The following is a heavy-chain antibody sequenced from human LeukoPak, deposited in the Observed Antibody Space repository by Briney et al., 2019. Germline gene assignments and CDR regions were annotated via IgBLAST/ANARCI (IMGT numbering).Heavy chain of an antibody. CDR3: ARDSSNWYSLYDH. V-gene: IGHV3-30*03. CDR1: GFTFSSYG. J-gene: IGHJ4*02. CDR2: ISYDGSNK. D-gene: IGHD6-13*01. Sequence: GRSLRLSCVVSGFTFSSYGMHWVRQAPGKGLEWVAVISYDGSNKYYADSVKGRFTISRDNSKNTLYLQMNSLRAEDTAVYYCARDSSNWYSLYDHWGQGTLVTVSS.